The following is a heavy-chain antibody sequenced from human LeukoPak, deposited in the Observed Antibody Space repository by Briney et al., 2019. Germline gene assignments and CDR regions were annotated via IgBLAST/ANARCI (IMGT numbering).Heavy chain of an antibody. CDR3: ATSRRSEGVEY. Sequence: SETLSLTCTVSGGSISSYYWSWIRQPPGKGLVWIGYIYYTGSTNYNPSLKSRVTISMDTSKNQFSLKLSSVTAADTAVYYCATSRRSEGVEYWGQGTLVTVSS. CDR1: GGSISSYY. V-gene: IGHV4-59*08. D-gene: IGHD3-16*01. CDR2: IYYTGST. J-gene: IGHJ4*02.